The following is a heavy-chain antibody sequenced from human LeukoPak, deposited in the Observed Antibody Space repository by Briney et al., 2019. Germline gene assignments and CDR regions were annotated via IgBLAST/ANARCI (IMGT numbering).Heavy chain of an antibody. V-gene: IGHV4-34*01. Sequence: PSETLSLTCAVYGGSFSGYYWSWIRQPPGKGLEWIGEINHSGSTNYNPSLKSRVTISVDTSKNQFSLKLSSVTAADTAVYYCARGITMVRGVSIWGQGTLVTVSS. J-gene: IGHJ4*02. CDR3: ARGITMVRGVSI. CDR2: INHSGST. D-gene: IGHD3-10*01. CDR1: GGSFSGYY.